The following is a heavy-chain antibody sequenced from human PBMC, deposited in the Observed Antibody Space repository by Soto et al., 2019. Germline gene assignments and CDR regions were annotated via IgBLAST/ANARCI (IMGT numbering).Heavy chain of an antibody. CDR1: GYSFTKFW. D-gene: IGHD6-19*01. CDR3: ARHGAVAADIEVTGSDAFNG. J-gene: IGHJ3*01. V-gene: IGHV5-10-1*03. CDR2: IDPDDSHT. Sequence: EVQLVQSGAEVKNPGESLRISCQGSGYSFTKFWISWGRQMPGQGLEWMGKIDPDDSHTDYSPSFQGHVTLSGDKSISSVYLEWSSLKATDSGTYYCARHGAVAADIEVTGSDAFNGWGQGTVVTVSS.